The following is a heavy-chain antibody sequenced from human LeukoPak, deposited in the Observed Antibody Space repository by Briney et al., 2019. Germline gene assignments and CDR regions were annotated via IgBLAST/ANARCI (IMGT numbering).Heavy chain of an antibody. CDR2: INPNSGGT. CDR1: GYTFVAYY. J-gene: IGHJ6*03. D-gene: IGHD3-10*01. CDR3: ARTCGSGSYYYYYYMDV. V-gene: IGHV1-2*02. Sequence: GASVKVSCKASGYTFVAYYMHWVRQAPGQGLEWMGWINPNSGGTNYAQKFQGRVTMTRDTSISTAYMELSRLRSDDTAVYYCARTCGSGSYYYYYYMDVWGKGTTVTVSS.